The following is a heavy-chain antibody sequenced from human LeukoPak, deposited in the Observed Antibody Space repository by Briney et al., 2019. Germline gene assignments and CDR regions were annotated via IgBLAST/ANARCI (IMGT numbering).Heavy chain of an antibody. CDR3: AREGRASSSWYNFYYYYMDV. V-gene: IGHV1-69*13. CDR1: GGTFSSYA. Sequence: GASVKVSCKASGGTFSSYAISWVRQAPGQGLEWMGGIIPIFGTANYAQKFQGRVTITADESTSTAYMELRSLRSDDTAVYYCAREGRASSSWYNFYYYYMDVWGKGTTVTISS. D-gene: IGHD6-13*01. CDR2: IIPIFGTA. J-gene: IGHJ6*03.